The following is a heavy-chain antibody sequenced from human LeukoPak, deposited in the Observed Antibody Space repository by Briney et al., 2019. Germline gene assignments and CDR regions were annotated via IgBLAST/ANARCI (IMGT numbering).Heavy chain of an antibody. J-gene: IGHJ4*02. CDR1: GYTFTTYD. CDR3: ATARFTMVRGDEFDY. Sequence: GASVKVSCKASGYTFTTYDINWVRQATGQGLEWMGGFDPEDGETIYAQKFQGRVTMTEDTSTDTAYMELSSLRSEDTAVYYCATARFTMVRGDEFDYWGQGTLVTVSS. D-gene: IGHD3-10*01. V-gene: IGHV1-24*01. CDR2: FDPEDGET.